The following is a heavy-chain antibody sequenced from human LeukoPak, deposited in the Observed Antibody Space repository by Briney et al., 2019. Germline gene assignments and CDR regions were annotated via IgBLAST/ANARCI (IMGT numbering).Heavy chain of an antibody. CDR2: IYPGDSET. J-gene: IGHJ5*02. D-gene: IGHD2-8*02. Sequence: GESLKISCKGSGYRFTSYWIAWVRQMPGKGLEWMGIIYPGDSETRYSPSFQGQVTISADKSISTAYLQWSSLKTSDTAMYYCARRPSGGSTWFDPWGQGTLVTVSS. CDR3: ARRPSGGSTWFDP. CDR1: GYRFTSYW. V-gene: IGHV5-51*01.